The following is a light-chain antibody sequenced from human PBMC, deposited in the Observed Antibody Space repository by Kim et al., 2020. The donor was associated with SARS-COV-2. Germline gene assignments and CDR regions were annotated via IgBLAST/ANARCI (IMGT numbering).Light chain of an antibody. CDR2: GKN. V-gene: IGLV3-19*01. J-gene: IGLJ3*02. CDR1: SLRSYY. CDR3: NSRDSSGNHWV. Sequence: SYELTQDPAVSVALGQTVRITCQGDSLRSYYASWYQQKPGHAPVLVIYGKNNRPSGIPDRFSGSSSGNTASLTITGAQAEDEADYYCNSRDSSGNHWVFG.